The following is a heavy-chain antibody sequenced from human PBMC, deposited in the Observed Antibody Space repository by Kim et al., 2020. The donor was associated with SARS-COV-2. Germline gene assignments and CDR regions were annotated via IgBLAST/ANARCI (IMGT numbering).Heavy chain of an antibody. CDR1: GFTFSSYA. CDR3: ARDGSGYYYGDY. J-gene: IGHJ4*02. D-gene: IGHD3-22*01. Sequence: GGSLRLSCAASGFTFSSYAMHWVRQAPGKGLEWVAVISYDGSNKYYADSVKGRFTISRDNSKNTLYLQMNSLRAEDTAVYYCARDGSGYYYGDYWGQGTLVTVSS. CDR2: ISYDGSNK. V-gene: IGHV3-30-3*01.